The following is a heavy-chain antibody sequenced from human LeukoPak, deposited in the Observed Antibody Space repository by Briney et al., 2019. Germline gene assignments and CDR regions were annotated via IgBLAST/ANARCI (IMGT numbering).Heavy chain of an antibody. CDR2: INTKTGNP. V-gene: IGHV7-4-1*02. Sequence: ASVKVSCKASGYNLISYAMIWVRQAPGQGLEWMGWINTKTGNPTYAQGFTGRFVFYSDTSVNTAYLQISSLKAEDSAVYYCARVAHYEGSGTFDFWGQGTLVIVSS. J-gene: IGHJ4*02. CDR1: GYNLISYA. D-gene: IGHD3-22*01. CDR3: ARVAHYEGSGTFDF.